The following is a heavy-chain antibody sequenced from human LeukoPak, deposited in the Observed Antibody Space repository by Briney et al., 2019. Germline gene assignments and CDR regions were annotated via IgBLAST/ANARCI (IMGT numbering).Heavy chain of an antibody. CDR3: ARNSFAELMLLGSAYGMDV. D-gene: IGHD2-8*01. CDR1: TFTSSGHW. CDR2: IKEDGSEK. V-gene: IGHV3-7*01. Sequence: PGGSLRLSCAASTFTSSGHWMSWVSQAPGKGLEWVANIKEDGSEKYYLDSVKGRFTISRDNAKNSLHLQINSLRVEDTAVYYCARNSFAELMLLGSAYGMDVWGQGTTVIVSS. J-gene: IGHJ6*02.